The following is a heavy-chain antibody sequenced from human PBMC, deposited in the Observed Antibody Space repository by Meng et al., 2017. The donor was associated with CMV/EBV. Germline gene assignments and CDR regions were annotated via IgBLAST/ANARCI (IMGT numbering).Heavy chain of an antibody. CDR3: ARDPRRCGSASCGMDV. CDR2: INPNSGGT. V-gene: IGHV1-2*02. D-gene: IGHD2-2*01. Sequence: ASVKVSCKASAYTFTGYYVHWVRQAPGQGLEWMGWINPNSGGTSYAQNFQGRVTMTRDTSISTAYMDLSRLRSDDTAVYYCARDPRRCGSASCGMDVWGQGTTVTVSS. J-gene: IGHJ6*02. CDR1: AYTFTGYY.